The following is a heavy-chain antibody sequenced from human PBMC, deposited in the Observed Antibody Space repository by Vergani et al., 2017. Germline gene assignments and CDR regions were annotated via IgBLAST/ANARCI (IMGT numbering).Heavy chain of an antibody. V-gene: IGHV3-48*01. CDR3: ARNVASSGYYGYYYYGMDV. Sequence: EVQLLESGGGLVQPGGSLRLSCAASGFTFSSYAMSWVRQAPGKGLEWVSYISSSSSTIYYADSVKGRFTISRDNAKNSLYLQMNSLRAEDTAVYYCARNVASSGYYGYYYYGMDVWGQGTTVTVSS. CDR1: GFTFSSYA. D-gene: IGHD3-22*01. CDR2: ISSSSSTI. J-gene: IGHJ6*02.